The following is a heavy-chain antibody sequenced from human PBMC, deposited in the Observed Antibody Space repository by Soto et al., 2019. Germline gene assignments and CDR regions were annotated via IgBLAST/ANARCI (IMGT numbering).Heavy chain of an antibody. Sequence: EVQLVESGGGLVQPGGSLRLSCAASGFTFSSYWMHWVRQAPGKGLVWVSRIDSDGRTTRYADSVKGRFTISRDNAKNMLYLQVNRLRAEDTAVYYCARDGGSGTHFDYWGQGALVTVSS. CDR1: GFTFSSYW. J-gene: IGHJ4*02. D-gene: IGHD3-16*01. CDR2: IDSDGRTT. V-gene: IGHV3-74*01. CDR3: ARDGGSGTHFDY.